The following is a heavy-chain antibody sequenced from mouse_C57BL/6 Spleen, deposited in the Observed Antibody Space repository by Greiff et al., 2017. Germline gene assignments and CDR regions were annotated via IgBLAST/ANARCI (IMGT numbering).Heavy chain of an antibody. D-gene: IGHD1-1*01. CDR2: IYPGDGDT. Sequence: QVQLKESGPELVKPGASVKISCKASGYAFSSSWMNWVKQRPGKGLEWIGRIYPGDGDTNYNGKFKGKATLTADKSSSTAYMQLSSRTSKDSAVSFCSRESTKVVATGAYWGQGTTLTVSS. CDR1: GYAFSSSW. CDR3: SRESTKVVATGAY. V-gene: IGHV1-82*01. J-gene: IGHJ2*01.